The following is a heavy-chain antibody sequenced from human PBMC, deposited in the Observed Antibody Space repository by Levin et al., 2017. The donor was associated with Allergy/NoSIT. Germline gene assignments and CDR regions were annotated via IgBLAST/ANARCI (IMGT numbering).Heavy chain of an antibody. V-gene: IGHV3-21*01. D-gene: IGHD3-9*01. Sequence: SCAASGFTFSSYRMNWVRQAPGKGLEWVSSISSSSSYIYYADSVKGRFTISRDNAKNSLYLQMNSLRAEDTAVYYCARDESDILTGYSADYWGQGTLVTVSS. CDR3: ARDESDILTGYSADY. CDR2: ISSSSSYI. J-gene: IGHJ4*02. CDR1: GFTFSSYR.